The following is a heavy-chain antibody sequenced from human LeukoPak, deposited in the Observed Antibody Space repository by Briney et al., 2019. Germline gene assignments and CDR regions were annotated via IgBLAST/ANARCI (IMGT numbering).Heavy chain of an antibody. V-gene: IGHV4-39*01. CDR1: GASVTSGGFY. Sequence: PLETLPLTCSVSGASVTSGGFYWGWLRQPPGKGPEWIATIYYTGSTYYNPSLKSRVSISVDTSKNQFSLRLTSVTATGTAVYHCARHSGSGSESRPFDPWGQGTLVSVSS. J-gene: IGHJ5*02. D-gene: IGHD3-10*01. CDR3: ARHSGSGSESRPFDP. CDR2: IYYTGST.